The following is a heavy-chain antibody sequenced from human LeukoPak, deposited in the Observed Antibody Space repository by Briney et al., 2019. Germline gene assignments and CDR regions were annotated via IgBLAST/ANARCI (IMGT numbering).Heavy chain of an antibody. Sequence: SETLSLTCTVSGGSISSSSYYWGWIRQPPGKGLEWIGRVYTSGSTNYNPSLKSRVTMSVDTSKNQFSLKLNSVTAADTAVYYCARVGARYGSGSYSAFDIWGQGTMVTVSS. CDR3: ARVGARYGSGSYSAFDI. D-gene: IGHD3-10*01. CDR2: VYTSGST. CDR1: GGSISSSSYY. V-gene: IGHV4-39*07. J-gene: IGHJ3*02.